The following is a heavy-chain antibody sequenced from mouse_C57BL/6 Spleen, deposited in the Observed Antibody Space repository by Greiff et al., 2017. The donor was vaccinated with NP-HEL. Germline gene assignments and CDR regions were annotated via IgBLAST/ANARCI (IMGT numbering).Heavy chain of an antibody. D-gene: IGHD1-1*01. J-gene: IGHJ1*03. Sequence: EVKVEESGGGLVKPGGSLKLPCAASGFTFSDYGMHWVRQAPEKGLEWVAYISSGSSTIYYADTVKGRFTISRDNAKNTLFLQMTSLRSEDTAMYYCAIDYYGSSYPLFDVWGTGTTVTVSS. CDR3: AIDYYGSSYPLFDV. V-gene: IGHV5-17*01. CDR2: ISSGSSTI. CDR1: GFTFSDYG.